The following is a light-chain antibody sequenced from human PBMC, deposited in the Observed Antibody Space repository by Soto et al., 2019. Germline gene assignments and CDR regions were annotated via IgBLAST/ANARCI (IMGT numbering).Light chain of an antibody. J-gene: IGLJ1*01. CDR3: SSYTSSSTYV. CDR2: EVT. Sequence: QSVLTQAVSVSWSPGQSITISCTGTGSDVGGYDYVSWYQHHTGKAPKVMIYEVTNRPSGVSNRFSGSKSGNTASLTISGLLAEDEADYYCSSYTSSSTYVVGTWTKVTVL. V-gene: IGLV2-14*01. CDR1: GSDVGGYDY.